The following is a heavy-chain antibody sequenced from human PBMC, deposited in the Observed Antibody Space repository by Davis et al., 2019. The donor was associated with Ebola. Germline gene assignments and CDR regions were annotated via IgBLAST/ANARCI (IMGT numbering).Heavy chain of an antibody. CDR3: AKDLGSSWDFEY. V-gene: IGHV3-53*05. CDR2: IYSGGST. J-gene: IGHJ4*02. D-gene: IGHD6-13*01. CDR1: GFTVSSNY. Sequence: PGGSLRLSCAASGFTVSSNYMRWVRQAPGKGLEWVSVIYSGGSTYYADSVKGRFTISRDSLRNTLFLQMNNLRVDDTAVYYCAKDLGSSWDFEYWGQGTLITVSS.